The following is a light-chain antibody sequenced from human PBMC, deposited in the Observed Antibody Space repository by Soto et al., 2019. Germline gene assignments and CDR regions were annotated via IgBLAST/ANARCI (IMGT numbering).Light chain of an antibody. CDR1: SSNIGSNY. CDR2: RNN. CDR3: AAWDDRLSVV. J-gene: IGLJ1*01. Sequence: QSALTQPPSASGTPGQRVTISCSGSSSNIGSNYVYWYQQLPGTAPKLLIYRNNQRPSGVPDRFSGSKSGTSASLAISGLRSEDEADYYCAAWDDRLSVVFGTGTKVTVL. V-gene: IGLV1-47*01.